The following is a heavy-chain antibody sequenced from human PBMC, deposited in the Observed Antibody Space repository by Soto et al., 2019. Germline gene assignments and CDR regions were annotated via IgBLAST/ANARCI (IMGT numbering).Heavy chain of an antibody. CDR3: AKDKSRHDFWSGLRFNWFDP. V-gene: IGHV3-23*01. J-gene: IGHJ5*02. D-gene: IGHD3-3*01. CDR2: ISGSGGST. Sequence: PGGSLRLSCAASGFTFSSYAMSWVRQAPGKGLEWVSAISGSGGSTYYADSVKGRFTISRDNSKNTLYLQMNSLRAEDTAVYHCAKDKSRHDFWSGLRFNWFDPWGQGTLVTVS. CDR1: GFTFSSYA.